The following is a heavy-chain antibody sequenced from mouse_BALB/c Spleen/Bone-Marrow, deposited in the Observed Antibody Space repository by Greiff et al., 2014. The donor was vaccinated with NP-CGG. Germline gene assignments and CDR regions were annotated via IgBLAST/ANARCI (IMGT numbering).Heavy chain of an antibody. CDR3: ASSGNYEGGAMDY. D-gene: IGHD2-1*01. J-gene: IGHJ4*01. Sequence: VQLQQSGAKLVKPGASVKLSCTASGFNIKDTYMHWVKQRPEQGLEWIGRIDPANGNTKYVPTFQGKATITADTSSNTAYLQLSSLTSEDTAVYYCASSGNYEGGAMDYWAQGISVTVSS. CDR2: IDPANGNT. CDR1: GFNIKDTY. V-gene: IGHV14-3*02.